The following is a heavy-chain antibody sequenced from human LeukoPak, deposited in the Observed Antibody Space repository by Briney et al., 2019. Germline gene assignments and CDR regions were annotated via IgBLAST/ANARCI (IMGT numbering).Heavy chain of an antibody. D-gene: IGHD3-22*01. CDR2: IYYSGST. V-gene: IGHV4-59*01. CDR3: ARGPHYYDSSGYYPIDY. Sequence: SETLSLTCTVSGGSISSYYWSWIRQPPGKGLEWIGYIYYSGSTNYNPSPKSRVTISVDTSKNQFSLKLSSVTAADTAVYYCARGPHYYDSSGYYPIDYWGQGTLATVSS. CDR1: GGSISSYY. J-gene: IGHJ4*02.